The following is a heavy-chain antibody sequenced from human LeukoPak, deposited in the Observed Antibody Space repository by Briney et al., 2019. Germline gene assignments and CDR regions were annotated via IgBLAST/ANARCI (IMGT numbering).Heavy chain of an antibody. CDR2: ISASGDAT. Sequence: GGSLRLSCAASGFTFSSYGMSWVRQAPGKGLEGVSAISASGDATNYADSVKGRFTISRESSKNMLYVQMNNLRAEDTAVYYCAKGLISSATYFSYFDYWGQGTLVTVSS. D-gene: IGHD1-26*01. CDR3: AKGLISSATYFSYFDY. J-gene: IGHJ4*02. CDR1: GFTFSSYG. V-gene: IGHV3-23*01.